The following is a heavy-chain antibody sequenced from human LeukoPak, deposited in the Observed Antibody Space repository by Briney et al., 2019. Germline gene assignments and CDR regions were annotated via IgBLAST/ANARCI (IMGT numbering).Heavy chain of an antibody. CDR2: TSAYNGYT. CDR3: ARDGWVTTLEIDY. D-gene: IGHD4-17*01. V-gene: IGHV1-18*01. J-gene: IGHJ4*02. CDR1: GYTFTSYG. Sequence: VASVKVSCKASGYTFTSYGISWVRQAPGQGLEWMGWTSAYNGYTNYAQKFQGRVTMTTDTSTTTAYMELRSLRSDDTAVYYCARDGWVTTLEIDYWGQGTLVTVSS.